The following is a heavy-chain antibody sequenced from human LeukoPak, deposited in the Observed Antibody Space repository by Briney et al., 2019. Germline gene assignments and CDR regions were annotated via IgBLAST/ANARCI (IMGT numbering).Heavy chain of an antibody. CDR1: GGSISSGDYY. Sequence: PSQTLSLTCTVSGGSISSGDYYWSWIRQPPGKGLEWIGYIYYSGSTYYNPSLKSRVTISVDTSKNQFSLKLSSVTAADTAVYYCARGYDSSGYYLGPWGQGTLVTVSS. D-gene: IGHD3-22*01. J-gene: IGHJ5*02. CDR3: ARGYDSSGYYLGP. V-gene: IGHV4-30-4*01. CDR2: IYYSGST.